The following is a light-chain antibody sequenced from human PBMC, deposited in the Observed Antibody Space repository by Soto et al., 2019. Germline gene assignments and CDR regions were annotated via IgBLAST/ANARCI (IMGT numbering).Light chain of an antibody. CDR2: SIN. CDR3: SSWDDSLDGPV. J-gene: IGLJ3*02. V-gene: IGLV1-44*01. CDR1: YSNIGSNF. Sequence: QSVLTQPPSASATPGQTVTISCSGRYSNIGSNFVSWYQRLPGTAPKLLIYSINQRPSGVPDRFSGSKSGTSASLTISGLQSEDGADYFCSSWDDSLDGPVFGGGTKLTVL.